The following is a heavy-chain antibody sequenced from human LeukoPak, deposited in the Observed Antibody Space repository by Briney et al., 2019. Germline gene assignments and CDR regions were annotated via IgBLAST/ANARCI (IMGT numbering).Heavy chain of an antibody. CDR2: INPSGGST. CDR1: GYTFTGYY. V-gene: IGHV1-46*01. D-gene: IGHD1-14*01. CDR3: AILAGATGDAFDI. Sequence: ASVKVSCKASGYTFTGYYMHWVRQAPGQGLEWMGIINPSGGSTSYAQKFQGRVTMTRDMSTSTVYMELSSLRSEDTAVYYCAILAGATGDAFDIWGQGTMVTVSS. J-gene: IGHJ3*02.